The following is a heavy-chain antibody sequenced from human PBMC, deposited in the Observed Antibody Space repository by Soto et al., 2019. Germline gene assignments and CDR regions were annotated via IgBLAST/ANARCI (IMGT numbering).Heavy chain of an antibody. CDR2: IYYSGST. CDR3: ARMTYDDILTGFYY. D-gene: IGHD3-9*01. Sequence: SETLSLTCTVSCGSISSGGYYWSWIRQHPGKGLEWIGYIYYSGSTYYNPSLKSRVTISVDTSKNQFSLKLSSVTAADTAVYYCARMTYDDILTGFYYWGQGTLVTVSS. V-gene: IGHV4-31*03. J-gene: IGHJ4*02. CDR1: CGSISSGGYY.